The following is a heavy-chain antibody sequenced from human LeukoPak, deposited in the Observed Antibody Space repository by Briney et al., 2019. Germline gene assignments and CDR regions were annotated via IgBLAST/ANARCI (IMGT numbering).Heavy chain of an antibody. CDR3: ARATWNGYMFDY. Sequence: SETLSLTCTVFDDSLNNYYWNWIRQPPGKGLEWIGYIYYSGHTNYNPSLNSRVAISIDTSKNQFSLKLNSLTAADTAVYYCARATWNGYMFDYWGQGSLVTVTS. J-gene: IGHJ4*02. CDR1: DDSLNNYY. V-gene: IGHV4-59*01. CDR2: IYYSGHT. D-gene: IGHD5-24*01.